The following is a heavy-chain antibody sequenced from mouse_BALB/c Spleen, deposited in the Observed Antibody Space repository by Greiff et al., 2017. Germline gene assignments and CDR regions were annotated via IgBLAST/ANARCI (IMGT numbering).Heavy chain of an antibody. CDR2: IDPYNGGT. D-gene: IGHD2-1*01. J-gene: IGHJ4*01. Sequence: EVKLMESGPELVKPGASVKVSCKASGYAFTSYNMYWVKQSHGKSLEWIGYIDPYNGGTSYNQKFKGKATLTVDKSSSTAYMHLNSLTSEDSAVYYCARRIYGKDAMDYWGQGTSVTVSS. CDR1: GYAFTSYN. CDR3: ARRIYGKDAMDY. V-gene: IGHV1S135*01.